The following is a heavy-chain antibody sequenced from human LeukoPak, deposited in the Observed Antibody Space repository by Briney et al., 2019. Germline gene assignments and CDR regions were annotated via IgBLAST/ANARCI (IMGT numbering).Heavy chain of an antibody. CDR1: GGSISSYY. CDR3: ARLTLNWFDP. J-gene: IGHJ5*02. D-gene: IGHD3-9*01. CDR2: IYYSGST. Sequence: PSETLSLTCTVSGGSISSYYWSWIRQPPGKGLEWIGYIYYSGSTNYNPSLKSRVTISVDTSKNQFSLKLSSVTAADTAVYYCARLTLNWFDPWSQGTLVTVSS. V-gene: IGHV4-59*01.